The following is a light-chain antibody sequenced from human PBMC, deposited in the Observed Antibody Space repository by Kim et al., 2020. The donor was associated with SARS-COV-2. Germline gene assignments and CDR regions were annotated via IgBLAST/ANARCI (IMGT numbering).Light chain of an antibody. J-gene: IGKJ1*01. CDR3: LQDYNFPWT. CDR1: QGIGSD. Sequence: AIQMTQSPSSLSASVGDRVTITCRASQGIGSDLGWYQQKPGKAPKLLIYGAYSLQSGVPSRFSGSGSGTDFTLTISSLQPEDFVTYYCLQDYNFPWTFGQGTKVDIK. V-gene: IGKV1-6*01. CDR2: GAY.